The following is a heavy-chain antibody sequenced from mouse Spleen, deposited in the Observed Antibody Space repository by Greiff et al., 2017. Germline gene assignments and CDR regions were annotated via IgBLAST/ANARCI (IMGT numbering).Heavy chain of an antibody. Sequence: DVKLVESGGGLVQPGGSRKLSCAASGFTFSSFGMHWVRQAPEKGLEWVAYISSGSSTIYYADTVKGRFTISRDNPKNTLFLQMTSLRSEDTAMYYCARGRPYWYFDVWGAGTTVTVSS. J-gene: IGHJ1*01. CDR2: ISSGSSTI. V-gene: IGHV5-17*02. CDR1: GFTFSSFG. CDR3: ARGRPYWYFDV.